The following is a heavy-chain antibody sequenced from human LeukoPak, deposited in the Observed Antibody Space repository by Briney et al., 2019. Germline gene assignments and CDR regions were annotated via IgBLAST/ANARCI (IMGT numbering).Heavy chain of an antibody. CDR1: GGTFSIYA. V-gene: IGHV1-69*05. J-gene: IGHJ4*02. CDR3: ARAPLEDYDFWSGPEDY. Sequence: SVKVSCKASGGTFSIYAISWVRQAPGQGLEWMGGIIPIFGTANYAQKFQGRVTITTDESTSTAYMELSSLRSEDTAVYYCARAPLEDYDFWSGPEDYWGQGTLVTVSS. CDR2: IIPIFGTA. D-gene: IGHD3-3*01.